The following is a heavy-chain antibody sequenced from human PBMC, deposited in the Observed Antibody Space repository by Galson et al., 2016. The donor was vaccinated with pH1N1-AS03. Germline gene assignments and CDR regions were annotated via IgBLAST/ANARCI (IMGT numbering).Heavy chain of an antibody. Sequence: QSGAAVTKPGESVKISCKGSRSSFSDYWIAWVRQMPGKGLEWMGIIHPRDSDTRYSPSFQGRVSISADKSISTAYLQWSSLKASDTAPYYCARHLSSPFSSSSGYWGHGTLVTVSS. CDR2: IHPRDSDT. CDR1: RSSFSDYW. CDR3: ARHLSSPFSSSSGY. J-gene: IGHJ4*01. D-gene: IGHD6-13*01. V-gene: IGHV5-51*01.